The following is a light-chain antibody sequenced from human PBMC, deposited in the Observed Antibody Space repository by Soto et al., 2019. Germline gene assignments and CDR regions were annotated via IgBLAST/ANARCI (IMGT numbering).Light chain of an antibody. CDR3: QQYNNWPRT. V-gene: IGKV3D-15*01. J-gene: IGKJ1*01. CDR1: QSIGSN. Sequence: EIVMTQSPVTLSVSPGERATLSCRASQSIGSNLAWYQQKVGQAPRRLISGASTRATGIPDRFSGSGSGAEFTLSISSLQSEDFAVYYCQQYNNWPRTFGQGTKVEVK. CDR2: GAS.